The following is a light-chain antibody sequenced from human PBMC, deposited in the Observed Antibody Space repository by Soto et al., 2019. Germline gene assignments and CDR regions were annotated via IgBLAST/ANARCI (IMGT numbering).Light chain of an antibody. J-gene: IGLJ1*01. CDR3: GTWDSSLSVHV. CDR2: DNN. CDR1: SSNIGNNY. V-gene: IGLV1-51*01. Sequence: QSVLTQPPSVSAAPGQKVTIYCSGSSSNIGNNYVSWYQQVPGTAPKLLIYDNNKRPSGSPDRFSGSKSGTSATLGISGLQTGDEADYYCGTWDSSLSVHVFGTGTKLTVL.